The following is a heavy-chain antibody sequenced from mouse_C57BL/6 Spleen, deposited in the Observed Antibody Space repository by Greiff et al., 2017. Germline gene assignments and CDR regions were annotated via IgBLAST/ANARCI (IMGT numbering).Heavy chain of an antibody. Sequence: QVQLKQSGPELVKPGASVKISCKASGYAFSSSWMNWVKQRPGKGLEWIGRIYPGDGDTNYNGKFKGKATLTADKSSSTAYMQLSSLTSEDSAVYFCATLGGWLKGDFDYWGQGTTLTVSS. CDR3: ATLGGWLKGDFDY. CDR2: IYPGDGDT. CDR1: GYAFSSSW. V-gene: IGHV1-82*01. D-gene: IGHD2-3*01. J-gene: IGHJ2*01.